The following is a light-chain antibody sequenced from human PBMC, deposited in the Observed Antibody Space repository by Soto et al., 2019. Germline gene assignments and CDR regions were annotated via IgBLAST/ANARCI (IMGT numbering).Light chain of an antibody. CDR3: QQRHMWPIT. CDR2: DAY. CDR1: QSFRGL. V-gene: IGKV3-11*01. Sequence: EIVFSHSPGTLSLSQGERATLSCRASQSFRGLLAWYQQKPGQAPRLLIYDAYNRATGIPPRFSGSGSGTDFTLTISSLEPEDSAVYYCQQRHMWPITFGQGTRLEIK. J-gene: IGKJ5*01.